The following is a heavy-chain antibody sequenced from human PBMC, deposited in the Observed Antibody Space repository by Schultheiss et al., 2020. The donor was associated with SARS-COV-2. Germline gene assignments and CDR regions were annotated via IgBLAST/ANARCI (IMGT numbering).Heavy chain of an antibody. J-gene: IGHJ4*02. CDR2: ISSSSSYI. V-gene: IGHV3-21*01. Sequence: GGSLRLSCAASGFTFSSYAMHWVRQAPGKGLEWVSSISSSSSYIYYADSVKGRFTISRDNAKNSLYLQMNSLRAEDTAVYYCARDLIYDFWSGYYGGQGTLVTVSS. CDR3: ARDLIYDFWSGYY. D-gene: IGHD3-3*01. CDR1: GFTFSSYA.